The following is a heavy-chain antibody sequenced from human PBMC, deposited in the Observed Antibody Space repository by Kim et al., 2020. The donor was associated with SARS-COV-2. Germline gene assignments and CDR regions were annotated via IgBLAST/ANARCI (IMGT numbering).Heavy chain of an antibody. CDR1: VFTFSGSA. J-gene: IGHJ6*02. CDR2: IRSKANSYAT. Sequence: GGSLRLSCAASVFTFSGSAMHWVRQASGKGLEWVGRIRSKANSYATAYAASVKGRFTISRDDSKNTVYLQMNSLKTEDTAVYYCTRYDYGDSLGYYYYAMDVWGQGTTVTVSS. CDR3: TRYDYGDSLGYYYYAMDV. D-gene: IGHD4-17*01. V-gene: IGHV3-73*01.